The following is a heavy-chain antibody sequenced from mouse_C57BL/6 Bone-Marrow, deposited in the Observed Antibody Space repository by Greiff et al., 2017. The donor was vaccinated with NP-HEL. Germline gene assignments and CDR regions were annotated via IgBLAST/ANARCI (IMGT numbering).Heavy chain of an antibody. CDR1: GYTFTSYD. Sequence: VMLVESGPELVKPGASVKLSCKASGYTFTSYDINWVKQRPGQGLEWIGWIYPRDGSTKYNEKFKGKATLTVDTSSSTAYMELHSLTSEDSAVYFCARLAIYYYGSSRYFDVWGTGTTVTVSS. V-gene: IGHV1-85*01. D-gene: IGHD1-1*01. CDR3: ARLAIYYYGSSRYFDV. CDR2: IYPRDGST. J-gene: IGHJ1*03.